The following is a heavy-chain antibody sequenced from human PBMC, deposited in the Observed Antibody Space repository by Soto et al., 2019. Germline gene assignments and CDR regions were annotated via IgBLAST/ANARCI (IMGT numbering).Heavy chain of an antibody. CDR1: GGSISSITSY. V-gene: IGHV4-39*01. J-gene: IGHJ5*02. CDR3: ATLDFGGVLAT. Sequence: QLQLQESGPGLVKPSETLSLTCTVSGGSISSITSYWAWIRQPPGKGLEWIGSNYYSGSTYHNPSLKSRVTITVLTSSNQTSRRLYSMTAADTAVYYCATLDFGGVLATWGQGALVTVSS. CDR2: NYYSGST. D-gene: IGHD3-10*01.